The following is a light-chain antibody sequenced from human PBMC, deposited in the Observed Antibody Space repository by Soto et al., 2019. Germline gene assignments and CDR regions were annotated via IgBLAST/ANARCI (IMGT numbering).Light chain of an antibody. V-gene: IGKV1-39*01. Sequence: DIQMTQSPSSLSASVGDRVTITCRASQSISSYLYWYQQKPGKAPKLLIYAASSLQSGVPSRFSGSGSGTDFSLTISSLQPEDFATYYCQQSYSRPLAFGPGTKVDIK. CDR3: QQSYSRPLA. CDR2: AAS. J-gene: IGKJ3*01. CDR1: QSISSY.